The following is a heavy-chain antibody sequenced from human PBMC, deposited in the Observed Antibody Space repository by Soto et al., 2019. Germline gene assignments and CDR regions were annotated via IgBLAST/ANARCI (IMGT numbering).Heavy chain of an antibody. J-gene: IGHJ5*02. CDR1: GYIFINYG. V-gene: IGHV1-18*01. D-gene: IGHD4-4*01. CDR2: ISGYNGNT. Sequence: ASVKVSCKASGYIFINYGSTWVRQAPGQGLEWMGWISGYNGNTKYADKLQGRVTMTTDTSTTTTYMELRSLRSDDTAVYYCARDEVTAGKWLDRWGQGTLVPVSS. CDR3: ARDEVTAGKWLDR.